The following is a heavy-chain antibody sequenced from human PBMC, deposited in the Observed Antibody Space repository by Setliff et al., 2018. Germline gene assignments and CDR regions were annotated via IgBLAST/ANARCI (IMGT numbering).Heavy chain of an antibody. D-gene: IGHD2-21*02. CDR1: GFTFSGSA. CDR3: TTGSVCVGDCYSGRLNY. Sequence: PGGSLRLSCAASGFTFSGSAVYWVRQASGRGLEWVGRIRSKADSYATAYAASVKARFTISRDNAKNSLYLQMNSLKTEDTAVYYCTTGSVCVGDCYSGRLNYWGQGTLVTVSS. V-gene: IGHV3-73*01. J-gene: IGHJ4*02. CDR2: IRSKADSYAT.